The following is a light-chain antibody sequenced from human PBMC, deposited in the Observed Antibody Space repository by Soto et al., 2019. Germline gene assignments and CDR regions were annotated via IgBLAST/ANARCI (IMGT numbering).Light chain of an antibody. CDR1: QSVTNN. CDR3: QQRSNWPRIT. CDR2: DVS. J-gene: IGKJ5*01. V-gene: IGKV3-11*01. Sequence: EIVLTQSPGTLSLSPGERATLSCRASQSVTNNQLAWFRQKPGQAPRLLIYDVSNRAAGIPARFSGSGSGTDFTLTISSLEPEDFAVYYCQQRSNWPRITFGQGTRLEIK.